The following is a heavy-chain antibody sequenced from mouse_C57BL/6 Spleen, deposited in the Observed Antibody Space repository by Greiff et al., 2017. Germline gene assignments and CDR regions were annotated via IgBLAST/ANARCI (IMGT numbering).Heavy chain of an antibody. V-gene: IGHV14-2*01. Sequence: DVHLVESGAELVKPGASVKLSCTASGFNIQDYYMHWLKQRTEQGLEWIGRLAPEAGEPKYAPKFPGKATITADTSSNTAYLQLSSLTSEDTAVYYCARGGNYPAWVAYGGQGTLGTVSA. CDR1: GFNIQDYY. D-gene: IGHD2-1*01. CDR2: LAPEAGEP. J-gene: IGHJ3*01. CDR3: ARGGNYPAWVAY.